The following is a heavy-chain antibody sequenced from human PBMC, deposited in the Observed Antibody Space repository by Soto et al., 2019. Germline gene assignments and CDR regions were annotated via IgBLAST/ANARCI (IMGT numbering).Heavy chain of an antibody. V-gene: IGHV4-59*01. J-gene: IGHJ6*03. CDR1: GGSISSYY. D-gene: IGHD3-3*01. Sequence: PSETLSLICTVSGGSISSYYWSWIRQPPGKGLEWIGYIYYSGSTNYNPSLKSRVTISVDTSKNQFSLKLSSVTAADTAVYYCAREVRFLEWLEDVYYYYMDVWGKGTSVTVSS. CDR3: AREVRFLEWLEDVYYYYMDV. CDR2: IYYSGST.